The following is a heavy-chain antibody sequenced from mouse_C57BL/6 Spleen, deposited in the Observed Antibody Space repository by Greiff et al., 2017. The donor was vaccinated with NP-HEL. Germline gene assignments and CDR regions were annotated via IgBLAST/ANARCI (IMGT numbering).Heavy chain of an antibody. CDR3: AKNYYGSSHWYFDV. Sequence: QVHVKQSGPGLVQPSQSLSITCTVSGFSLTSYGVHWVRQSPGKGLEWLGVIWRGGSTAYNAAFMSRLSITKDNSKSQVFFKMNSLQADDTAIYYCAKNYYGSSHWYFDVWGTGTTVTVSS. CDR1: GFSLTSYG. V-gene: IGHV2-5*01. CDR2: IWRGGST. D-gene: IGHD1-1*01. J-gene: IGHJ1*03.